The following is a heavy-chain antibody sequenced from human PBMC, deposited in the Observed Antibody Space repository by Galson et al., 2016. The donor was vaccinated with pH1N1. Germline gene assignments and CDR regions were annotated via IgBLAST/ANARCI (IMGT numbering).Heavy chain of an antibody. Sequence: SLRLPCAASGFSLSSYSMNWVRQAPGKGLEWVSYISRSVTNIYYAGPAKGRFPISRDTAKNSLYLHMDSLSLADTAVYFCARYLGYAYGFYYYYYMDVWGKGTTVTVSS. D-gene: IGHD5-18*01. V-gene: IGHV3-48*04. J-gene: IGHJ6*03. CDR1: GFSLSSYS. CDR2: ISRSVTNI. CDR3: ARYLGYAYGFYYYYYMDV.